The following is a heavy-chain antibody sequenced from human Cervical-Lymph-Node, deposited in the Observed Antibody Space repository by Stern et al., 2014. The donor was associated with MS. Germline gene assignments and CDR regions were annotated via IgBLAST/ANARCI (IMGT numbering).Heavy chain of an antibody. Sequence: QLQLQESGPGLVKPSDTLSLTCAVSDYSITTSHWWGWIRQPPGKGLAWIGYIYYSGRTHYNPSLRSRVPMSVDTSKNQFSLKLSSVTAVDTAVYYCARAFYTGSYSGGDAFDIWGQGTLVTVSS. CDR2: IYYSGRT. CDR3: ARAFYTGSYSGGDAFDI. CDR1: DYSITTSHW. V-gene: IGHV4-28*01. J-gene: IGHJ3*02. D-gene: IGHD1-26*01.